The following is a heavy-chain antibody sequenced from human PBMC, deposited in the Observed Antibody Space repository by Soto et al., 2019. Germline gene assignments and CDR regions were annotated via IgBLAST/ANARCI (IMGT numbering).Heavy chain of an antibody. CDR3: ARDSPMVRGVGFDY. D-gene: IGHD3-10*01. CDR2: INGDGRT. V-gene: IGHV3-74*01. J-gene: IGHJ4*02. Sequence: EVQLVESGGGLVQPGGSLRLSCAASGFTFRNYLMHWVRQVPGKGLVWVSRINGDGRTNHADSVKGRFTISSDNAKNTLYLQMNSQRVEDTAVYYGARDSPMVRGVGFDYWGQGTLVTVYS. CDR1: GFTFRNYL.